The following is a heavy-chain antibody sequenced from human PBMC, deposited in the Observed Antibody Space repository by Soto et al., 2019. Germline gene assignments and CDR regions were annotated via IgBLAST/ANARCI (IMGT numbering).Heavy chain of an antibody. CDR3: ARRSSRRYFDY. D-gene: IGHD6-13*01. CDR2: ISSSGSTI. V-gene: IGHV3-48*03. Sequence: EVQLVESGGGLVQPGGSLRLSCAASGFTFRNYEMNWVRQAPGKGLEWVSYISSSGSTIHYADSVKGRFTLSRDNANKSVYLQMNSLRAEDTAVSYCARRSSRRYFDYWGQGTPVTVSS. J-gene: IGHJ4*02. CDR1: GFTFRNYE.